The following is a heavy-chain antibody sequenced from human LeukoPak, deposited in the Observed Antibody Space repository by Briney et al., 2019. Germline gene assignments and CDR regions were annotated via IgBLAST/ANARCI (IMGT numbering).Heavy chain of an antibody. D-gene: IGHD3-10*01. J-gene: IGHJ4*02. V-gene: IGHV4-34*01. CDR2: INHSGST. CDR1: GESFSGYY. CDR3: ASSLYGSGSFDY. Sequence: PSETLSLTCAVYGESFSGYYWSWIRQPPGKGLEWIGEINHSGSTNYNPSLKSRVTISVDTSKNQFSLKLSSVTAADTAVYYCASSLYGSGSFDYWGQGTLVTVSS.